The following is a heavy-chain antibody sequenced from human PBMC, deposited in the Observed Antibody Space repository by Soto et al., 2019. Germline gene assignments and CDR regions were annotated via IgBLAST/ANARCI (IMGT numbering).Heavy chain of an antibody. CDR2: IYTSRTT. V-gene: IGHV4-31*03. D-gene: IGHD2-15*01. Sequence: SETLSLTCTVSGGSISSSSYYWCWLRQHPGKGLEWIGYIYTSRTTYYNPSLRSRVTISGDTSKNQFSLKLNSVTAADTAVYYGARCHTRDYSIDLWGQGNLVTV. CDR3: ARCHTRDYSIDL. J-gene: IGHJ4*02. CDR1: GGSISSSSYY.